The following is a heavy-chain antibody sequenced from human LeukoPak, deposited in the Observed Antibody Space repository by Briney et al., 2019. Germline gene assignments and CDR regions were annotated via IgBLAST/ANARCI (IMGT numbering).Heavy chain of an antibody. CDR3: ASGVATIDVDY. CDR2: INPNSGDT. Sequence: GASVKVSCTASVYTFTVYYMHSVRQAPGQGLERMGWINPNSGDTNNAQKFQGRVTMTRDTSISTAYMELSRLRSDDTAVYYCASGVATIDVDYWGQGTLVTVSS. CDR1: VYTFTVYY. V-gene: IGHV1-2*02. D-gene: IGHD5-12*01. J-gene: IGHJ4*02.